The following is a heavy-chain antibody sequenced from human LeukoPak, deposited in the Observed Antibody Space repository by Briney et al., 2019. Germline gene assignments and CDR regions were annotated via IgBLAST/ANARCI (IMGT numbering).Heavy chain of an antibody. CDR1: GASLSSYY. J-gene: IGHJ5*02. V-gene: IGHV4-34*01. Sequence: PSETLSLTCNVSGASLSSYYWSWIRQPPGKGLEWIGEINHSGSSNYNPSLKSRVTISVDTSKNQFSLKLTSVTAADTALYYCTRASGTYSWFDPWGPGILVSVSS. CDR3: TRASGTYSWFDP. CDR2: INHSGSS. D-gene: IGHD1-26*01.